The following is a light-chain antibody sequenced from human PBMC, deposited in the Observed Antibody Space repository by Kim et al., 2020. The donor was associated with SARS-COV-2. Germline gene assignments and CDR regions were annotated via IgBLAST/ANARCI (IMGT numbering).Light chain of an antibody. CDR3: SSYTSSSTLV. V-gene: IGLV2-14*04. Sequence: GQSITISCTGTSGDVGGYNYVSWYQQHTGKAPKLMIYDVNNRPSGVSNRFSGSKSGNTASLTISGLQAEDEADYYCSSYTSSSTLVFGGGTQLTVL. CDR2: DVN. J-gene: IGLJ2*01. CDR1: SGDVGGYNY.